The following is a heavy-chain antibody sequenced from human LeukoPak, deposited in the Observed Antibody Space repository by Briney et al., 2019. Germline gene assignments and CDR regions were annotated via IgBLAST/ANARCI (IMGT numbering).Heavy chain of an antibody. CDR1: GFTFSSYG. J-gene: IGHJ6*03. D-gene: IGHD3-9*01. V-gene: IGHV3-23*01. Sequence: GSLRLSCAASGFTFSSYGMSWVRQPPGKGLEWVSAISGSGGSTYYADSVKGRFTISRDNSKNTLYLQMNSLRAEDTAVYYCAKGAYDILTGYYYYYYMDVWGKGTTVTISS. CDR3: AKGAYDILTGYYYYYYMDV. CDR2: ISGSGGST.